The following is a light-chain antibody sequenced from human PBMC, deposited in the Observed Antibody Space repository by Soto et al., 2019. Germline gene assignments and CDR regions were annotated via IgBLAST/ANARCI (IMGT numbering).Light chain of an antibody. Sequence: IQLTQSPSSLSASVGDRVTITCRASQGIGTYLAWYQQKPGKAPKLLIYAASSLQRGVPSRFSGSGSGTDFTLTISSLEPEDFATYHCQQLNSYHVTFGQGTKVEV. J-gene: IGKJ1*01. CDR1: QGIGTY. CDR3: QQLNSYHVT. CDR2: AAS. V-gene: IGKV1-9*01.